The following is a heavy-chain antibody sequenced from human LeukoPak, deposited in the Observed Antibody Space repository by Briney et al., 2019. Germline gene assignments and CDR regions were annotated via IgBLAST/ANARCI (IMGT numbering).Heavy chain of an antibody. D-gene: IGHD4-11*01. J-gene: IGHJ4*02. CDR1: GFTFGDYA. Sequence: GGSLRLSCTASGFTFGDYAMSWVRQAPGKGLEWVGFIRSKAYGGTTEYAASVKGRLTISRDDSKSIAYPQMNSLKTEDTAVYYCTRVRGLPFDYWGQGTLVTVSS. V-gene: IGHV3-49*04. CDR3: TRVRGLPFDY. CDR2: IRSKAYGGTT.